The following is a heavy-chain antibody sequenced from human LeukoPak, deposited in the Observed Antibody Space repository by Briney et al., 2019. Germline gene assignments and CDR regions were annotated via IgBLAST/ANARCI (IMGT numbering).Heavy chain of an antibody. CDR1: GGSISSGGYY. CDR3: ARDPITGTPVAAFDI. CDR2: IYHSGST. D-gene: IGHD1-7*01. V-gene: IGHV4-30-2*01. Sequence: SQTLSLTCTVSGGSISSGGYYWSWIRQPPGKGLEWIGYIYHSGSTYYNPSLKSRVTISVDRSKNQFSLRLSSVTAADTAVYYCARDPITGTPVAAFDIWGQGTMVTVSS. J-gene: IGHJ3*02.